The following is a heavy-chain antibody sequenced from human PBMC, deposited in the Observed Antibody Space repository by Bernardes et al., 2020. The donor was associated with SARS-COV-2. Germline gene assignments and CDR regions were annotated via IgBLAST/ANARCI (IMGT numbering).Heavy chain of an antibody. V-gene: IGHV3-7*01. D-gene: IGHD2-2*01. Sequence: VSLRLSCAASGFTFSSYWMSWVRQAPGKGLEWVANIKQDGSEKYYVDSVKGRFTISRDNAKNSLYLQMNSLRAEDTAVYYCARVGWRVPAATDAFDIWGLGTMVTVSS. CDR2: IKQDGSEK. J-gene: IGHJ3*02. CDR1: GFTFSSYW. CDR3: ARVGWRVPAATDAFDI.